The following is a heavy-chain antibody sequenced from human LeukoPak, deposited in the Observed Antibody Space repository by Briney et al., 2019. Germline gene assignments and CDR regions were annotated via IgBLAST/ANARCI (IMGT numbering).Heavy chain of an antibody. D-gene: IGHD3-10*01. CDR1: GYTFTSYD. V-gene: IGHV1-8*01. CDR2: MNPNSGNT. Sequence: ASVTVSCKSSGYTFTSYDTNWVRQATGQGLEWMGCMNPNSGNTGYAQKFQGRVTMTRNTSISTAYMELSSLRSEDTAVYYCARADYYGSGSSIRRKFDPWGQGTLVTVSS. CDR3: ARADYYGSGSSIRRKFDP. J-gene: IGHJ5*02.